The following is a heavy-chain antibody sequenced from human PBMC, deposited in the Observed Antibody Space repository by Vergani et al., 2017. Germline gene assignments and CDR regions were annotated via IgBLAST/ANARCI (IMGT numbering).Heavy chain of an antibody. CDR1: GFTFSSFW. Sequence: EVQLVESGGGMVQPGGSLRLSCADSGFTFSSFWMSWIRQAPGKGLEWVANIKQDGSEKYYVDSVKGRFSISIDNAENSLYLEMSSLRVEDTAVYYCTSRDNNRWNWGQGTLVTVSS. CDR3: TSRDNNRWN. CDR2: IKQDGSEK. D-gene: IGHD2/OR15-2a*01. V-gene: IGHV3-7*01. J-gene: IGHJ4*02.